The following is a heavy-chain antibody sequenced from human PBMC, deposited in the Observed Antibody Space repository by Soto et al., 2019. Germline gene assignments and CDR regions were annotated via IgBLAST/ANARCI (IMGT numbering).Heavy chain of an antibody. Sequence: ASVKVSCKVSGYTLTELSMHWVRQAPGKGLEWMGGFDPEDGETIYAQKFQGRVTMTEDTSTDTAYMELSSLRSEDTAVYYCATGLAGSSSSGVTFDYWGQGTLVTVSS. J-gene: IGHJ4*02. CDR2: FDPEDGET. CDR3: ATGLAGSSSSGVTFDY. V-gene: IGHV1-24*01. D-gene: IGHD6-6*01. CDR1: GYTLTELS.